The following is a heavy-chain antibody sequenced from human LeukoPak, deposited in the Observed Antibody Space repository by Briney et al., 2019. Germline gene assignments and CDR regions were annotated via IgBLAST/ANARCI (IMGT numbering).Heavy chain of an antibody. D-gene: IGHD1-26*01. CDR1: GGSFSGYY. J-gene: IGHJ3*02. CDR2: IYYSGST. CDR3: ARDPVELDAFDI. Sequence: SETLSLTCAVYGGSFSGYYWSWIRQPPGKGLEWIGYIYYSGSTNYNPSLKSRVTISVDTSKNQFSLKLSSVTAADTAVYYCARDPVELDAFDIWGQGTMVTVSS. V-gene: IGHV4-59*01.